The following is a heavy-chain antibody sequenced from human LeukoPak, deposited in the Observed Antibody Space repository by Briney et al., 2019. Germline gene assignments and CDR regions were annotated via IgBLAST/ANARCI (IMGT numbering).Heavy chain of an antibody. CDR1: GDSIGSSAYY. Sequence: PSETLSLTCSVSGDSIGSSAYYWGWIRQSPGKGLEWLGSIYHSGSTYDNPSLKSRVTISVDTSKNQFSLKLDSVTAADTAVYSCARLNPASHCFDPWGQGTLVTVSS. J-gene: IGHJ5*02. D-gene: IGHD2-2*01. CDR2: IYHSGST. CDR3: ARLNPASHCFDP. V-gene: IGHV4-39*01.